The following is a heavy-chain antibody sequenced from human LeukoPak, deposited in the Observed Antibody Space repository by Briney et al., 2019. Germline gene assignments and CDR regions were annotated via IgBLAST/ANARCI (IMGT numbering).Heavy chain of an antibody. V-gene: IGHV3-7*01. CDR3: ARASRYSSGWYVPVGY. J-gene: IGHJ4*02. Sequence: GGSLRLSCAASGFTFSNYYMSWVRQAPGKGLEWVANIKQDGSEKYYVDSVKGRFTFSRDNAKNSLYLQMNSLRAEDTAVYYCARASRYSSGWYVPVGYWGQGTLVTVSS. D-gene: IGHD6-19*01. CDR2: IKQDGSEK. CDR1: GFTFSNYY.